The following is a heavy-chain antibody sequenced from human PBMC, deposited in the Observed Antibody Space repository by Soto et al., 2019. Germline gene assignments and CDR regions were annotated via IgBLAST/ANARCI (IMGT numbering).Heavy chain of an antibody. Sequence: GESLKIYSTGSGDDFTNSWSGWVRQMPGRGLEWMGIISPRDSHATYSPSFQGQVTISIDGSINTAYLHWSSLGASDTAMYYCARQINYICDSWGQGTLVTVS. V-gene: IGHV5-51*01. J-gene: IGHJ4*02. D-gene: IGHD4-4*01. CDR2: ISPRDSHA. CDR1: GDDFTNSW. CDR3: ARQINYICDS.